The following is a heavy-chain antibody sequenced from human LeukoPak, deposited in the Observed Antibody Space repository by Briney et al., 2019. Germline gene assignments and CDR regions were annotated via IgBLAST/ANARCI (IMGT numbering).Heavy chain of an antibody. D-gene: IGHD3-3*02. V-gene: IGHV3-7*01. CDR1: GFTFSSYW. CDR2: IKQDGSEK. CDR3: ARGGLGFLEWFEGSPGYGMDV. J-gene: IGHJ6*02. Sequence: GGSLRLSCAASGFTFSSYWMSWVRQAPGKGLEWVANIKQDGSEKYYVDSVKGRFTISRDNAKNSLYLQMNSLRAEDTAVYYCARGGLGFLEWFEGSPGYGMDVWGQGTTVTVSS.